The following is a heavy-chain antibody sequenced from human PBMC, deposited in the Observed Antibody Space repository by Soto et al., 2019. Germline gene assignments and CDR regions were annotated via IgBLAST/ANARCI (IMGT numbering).Heavy chain of an antibody. CDR3: ARDQDIVVAPGAYGMDV. CDR1: GFIFRSYS. J-gene: IGHJ6*02. Sequence: GSLRLSCAASGFIFRSYSLNWVRQVPGKGLEWLSYISSSSRITYYADSLKGRFTVSRDNAKNSLYLQMNSLRDEDTAVYYCARDQDIVVAPGAYGMDVWGQGTTVTVSS. D-gene: IGHD2-2*01. CDR2: ISSSSRIT. V-gene: IGHV3-48*02.